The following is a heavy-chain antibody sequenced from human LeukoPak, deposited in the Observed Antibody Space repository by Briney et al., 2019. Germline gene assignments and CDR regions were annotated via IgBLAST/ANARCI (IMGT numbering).Heavy chain of an antibody. V-gene: IGHV4-59*01. CDR3: ARVRFSGSYLGAFDI. J-gene: IGHJ3*02. CDR1: GGCISSYY. CDR2: IYYSGST. Sequence: SETLSLTCTVSGGCISSYYWSWIRQPPGKGLEWIGYIYYSGSTNYNPSLKSRVTISVDTSKNQFSLKLSSVTAADTAVYYCARVRFSGSYLGAFDIWGQGTMVTVSP. D-gene: IGHD1-26*01.